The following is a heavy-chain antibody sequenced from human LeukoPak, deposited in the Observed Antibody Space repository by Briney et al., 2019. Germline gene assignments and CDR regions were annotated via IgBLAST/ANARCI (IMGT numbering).Heavy chain of an antibody. J-gene: IGHJ5*02. CDR2: IYHSGST. Sequence: SETLSLTCAVSGGSISSGGYSWSWIRQPPGKGLEWIGYIYHSGSTYYNPSLKSRVTISVDRSKNQFSLKLSSVTAADTAVYYCARERRVGDCSSTSCCDWFDPWGQGTLVTVSS. D-gene: IGHD2-2*01. V-gene: IGHV4-30-2*01. CDR3: ARERRVGDCSSTSCCDWFDP. CDR1: GGSISSGGYS.